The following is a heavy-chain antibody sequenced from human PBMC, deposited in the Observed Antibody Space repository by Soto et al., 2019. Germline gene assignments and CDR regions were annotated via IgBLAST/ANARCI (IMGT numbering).Heavy chain of an antibody. Sequence: GASVKVSCKASGYNFTSYGISWVRQAPGQGLEWMGWISAYNGNTNYAQKLQGRVTMTTDTSTSTAYMELRSLRSDDTAVYYCARVREVTIFGVVIRDFDYWGQGTLVTVSS. CDR1: GYNFTSYG. D-gene: IGHD3-3*01. V-gene: IGHV1-18*01. CDR3: ARVREVTIFGVVIRDFDY. J-gene: IGHJ4*02. CDR2: ISAYNGNT.